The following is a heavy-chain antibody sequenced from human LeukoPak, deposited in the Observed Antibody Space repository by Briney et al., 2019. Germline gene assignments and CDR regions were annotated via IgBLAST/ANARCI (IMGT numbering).Heavy chain of an antibody. V-gene: IGHV3-30*18. CDR2: ISYDGSNK. D-gene: IGHD3-3*01. J-gene: IGHJ6*02. CDR3: AKALGSTIFGVAKGVYYYGMDV. CDR1: GFTFSSYG. Sequence: GGSLRLSCAASGFTFSSYGMHWVRQAPGKGLEWVAVISYDGSNKYYADSVKGRFTISRDNSKNTLYLQMNSLRAEDTAVYYCAKALGSTIFGVAKGVYYYGMDVWGQGTTVTVSS.